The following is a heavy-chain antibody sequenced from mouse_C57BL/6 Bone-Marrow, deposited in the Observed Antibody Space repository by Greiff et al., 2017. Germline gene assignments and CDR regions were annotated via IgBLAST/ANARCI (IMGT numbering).Heavy chain of an antibody. CDR2: IDPETGGT. J-gene: IGHJ3*01. D-gene: IGHD1-1*01. V-gene: IGHV1-15*01. CDR1: GYTFTDYE. Sequence: QVQLQQSGAELVRPGASVTLSCKASGYTFTDYEMHWVKQTPVHGLEWIGAIDPETGGTAYNQKFKGKAILTAAKSSSTAYLELRSLTSVDSAVYYCTRGYYGEDWFAYWGQGTLVTVSA. CDR3: TRGYYGEDWFAY.